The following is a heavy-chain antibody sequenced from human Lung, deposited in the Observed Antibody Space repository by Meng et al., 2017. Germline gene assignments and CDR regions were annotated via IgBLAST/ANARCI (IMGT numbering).Heavy chain of an antibody. V-gene: IGHV4-30-4*01. Sequence: VQLPESGQGLLKPSKTLSLTCTVLGGSISSSNYYWSWIRQPPGKGLEWSGHIYNSGSTYYNPSLKSRITISVDTSKNQFSLKLSSVTAADTAVYYCARGQKGYFDLWGRGTLVTVSS. J-gene: IGHJ2*01. CDR2: IYNSGST. CDR1: GGSISSSNYY. CDR3: ARGQKGYFDL.